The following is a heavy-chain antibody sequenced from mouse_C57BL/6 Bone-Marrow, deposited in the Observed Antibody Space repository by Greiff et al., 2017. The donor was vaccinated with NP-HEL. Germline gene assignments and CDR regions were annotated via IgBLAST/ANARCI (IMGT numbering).Heavy chain of an antibody. CDR1: GFSLTSYG. J-gene: IGHJ1*03. V-gene: IGHV2-6-1*01. Sequence: QVQLKESGPGLVAPSQSLSITCTVSGFSLTSYGVHWVRQPPGKGLEWLVVIWSDGSTTYNSALKSRLSISKDNSKSQVFLKMNSLHTDDTAMYYCARHTYRGHYFDVWGTGTTVTVSS. CDR2: IWSDGST. D-gene: IGHD2-14*01. CDR3: ARHTYRGHYFDV.